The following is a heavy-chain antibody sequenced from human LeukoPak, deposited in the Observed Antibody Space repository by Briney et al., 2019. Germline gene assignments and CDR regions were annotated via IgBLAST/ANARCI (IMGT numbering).Heavy chain of an antibody. J-gene: IGHJ6*02. CDR1: GGTFSSYA. D-gene: IGHD5-12*01. CDR2: IIPILGIA. Sequence: ASVKVSCKASGGTFSSYAISWVRQAPGQGLEWMGRIIPILGIANYAQKSQGRVTITADKSTSTAYMELSSLRSEDTAVYYCARETARGYSGYDFGQYGMDVWGQGTTVTVSS. CDR3: ARETARGYSGYDFGQYGMDV. V-gene: IGHV1-69*04.